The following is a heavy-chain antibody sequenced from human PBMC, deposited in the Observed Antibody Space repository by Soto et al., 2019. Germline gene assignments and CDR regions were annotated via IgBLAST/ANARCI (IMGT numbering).Heavy chain of an antibody. CDR1: GGSISSYY. V-gene: IGHV4-59*01. Sequence: SETLSLTCTVSGGSISSYYWSWIRQPPGKGLEWIGYIYYSGSTNYNPSLKSRVTISVDTSKNQFSLKLSSVTAADTAVYYCVRVGQYYDFWSGYYFDPWGQGTLVTVSS. J-gene: IGHJ5*02. CDR2: IYYSGST. CDR3: VRVGQYYDFWSGYYFDP. D-gene: IGHD3-3*01.